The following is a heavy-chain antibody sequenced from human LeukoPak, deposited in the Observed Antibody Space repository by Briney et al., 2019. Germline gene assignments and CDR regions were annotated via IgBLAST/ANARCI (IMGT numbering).Heavy chain of an antibody. J-gene: IGHJ4*02. Sequence: GESLKISCKASGYKFTNYWIGWVRQMPGKRLEWLTIIYPGDSETRYSPSFQGQVTISADKSIGTMYLQWSSLKGSDTAMYYCARALRTGQGDYVPVLWGQGTLLIVSS. CDR1: GYKFTNYW. CDR2: IYPGDSET. D-gene: IGHD4-17*01. CDR3: ARALRTGQGDYVPVL. V-gene: IGHV5-51*01.